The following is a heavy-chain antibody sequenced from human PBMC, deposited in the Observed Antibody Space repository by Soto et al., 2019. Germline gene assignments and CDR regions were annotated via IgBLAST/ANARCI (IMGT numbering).Heavy chain of an antibody. D-gene: IGHD1-26*01. Sequence: SETLSLTCTVSGGSISSYYWSWIRQPPGKGLEWIGYIYYSGSTNYNPSLKSRVTISVDTSKNQFSLKLSSVTAADTAVYYCARVGSGGVGANDVVDYWGQGTLVTVSS. V-gene: IGHV4-59*08. CDR3: ARVGSGGVGANDVVDY. J-gene: IGHJ4*02. CDR1: GGSISSYY. CDR2: IYYSGST.